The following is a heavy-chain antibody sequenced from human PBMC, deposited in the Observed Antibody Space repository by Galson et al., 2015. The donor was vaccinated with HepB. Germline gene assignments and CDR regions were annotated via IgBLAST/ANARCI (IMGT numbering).Heavy chain of an antibody. CDR1: GFTFSSYG. Sequence: SLRLSCAASGFTFSSYGMHWVRQAPGKGLEWVAVIWYDGSNKYYADSVKGRFTISRDNSKNTLYLQMNSLRAEDTAVYYCAREDGNTYYYYYGMDVWGQGTTVTVSS. J-gene: IGHJ6*02. CDR2: IWYDGSNK. D-gene: IGHD4-23*01. V-gene: IGHV3-33*01. CDR3: AREDGNTYYYYYGMDV.